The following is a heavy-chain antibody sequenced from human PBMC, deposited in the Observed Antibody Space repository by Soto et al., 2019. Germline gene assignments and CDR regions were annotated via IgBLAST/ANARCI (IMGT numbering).Heavy chain of an antibody. D-gene: IGHD1-26*01. Sequence: QVQLVQSGAEVKKPGSSVKVSFKASGGTFSSYSINWVRQAPGQGLEWMGEIIPIFGTANYAQKFQGRVTITADDSTSTAYMELSSLRSEETAVYYCARDGGRHSGGIDYWGQGTLVTVSS. CDR2: IIPIFGTA. CDR1: GGTFSSYS. J-gene: IGHJ4*02. CDR3: ARDGGRHSGGIDY. V-gene: IGHV1-69*01.